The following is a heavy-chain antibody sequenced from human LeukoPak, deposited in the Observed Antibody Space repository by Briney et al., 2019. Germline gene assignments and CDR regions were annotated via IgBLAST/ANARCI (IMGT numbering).Heavy chain of an antibody. V-gene: IGHV3-23*01. CDR2: ISDSGGLT. Sequence: GGSQRLSCAASGFTFSGYAMSWVRQAPGKGLEWVADISDSGGLTHYADSVKGRFTISRDNSNNTLYLQVNSLRAEDTAVYYCAKGKVQQWGVPEYWGQGTLLTVSS. CDR3: AKGKVQQWGVPEY. CDR1: GFTFSGYA. J-gene: IGHJ4*02. D-gene: IGHD1-26*01.